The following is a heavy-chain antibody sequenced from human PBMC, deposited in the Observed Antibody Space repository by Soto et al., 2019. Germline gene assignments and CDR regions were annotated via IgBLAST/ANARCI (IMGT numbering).Heavy chain of an antibody. V-gene: IGHV4-59*01. CDR2: IYYSGST. D-gene: IGHD3-16*01. Sequence: SETLSLTCTVSGGSITSYYWSWIRQPPGKGLEWIGYIYYSGSTNYNPSLKSRVTISVDTSKNQFSLKLSSVTAADTAVYYCARALQGGFYYMDVWGKGTTVTVSS. CDR1: GGSITSYY. J-gene: IGHJ6*03. CDR3: ARALQGGFYYMDV.